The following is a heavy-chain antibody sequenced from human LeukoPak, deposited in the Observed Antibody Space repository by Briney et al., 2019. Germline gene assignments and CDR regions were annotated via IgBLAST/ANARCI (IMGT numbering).Heavy chain of an antibody. CDR3: ARGYDSSADYFDY. V-gene: IGHV1-69*13. CDR1: GGTFSSYA. D-gene: IGHD3-22*01. J-gene: IGHJ4*02. Sequence: SVKVSCKASGGTFSSYAISWVRQAPGQGLEWMGGIIPIFGTANLAQKLQGRATITADESTTTAYMELSSLRSEDTAVYYCARGYDSSADYFDYWGQGTLVTVSS. CDR2: IIPIFGTA.